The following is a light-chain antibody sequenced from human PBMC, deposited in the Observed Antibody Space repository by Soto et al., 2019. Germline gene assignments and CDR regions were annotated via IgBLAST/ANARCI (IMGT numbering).Light chain of an antibody. V-gene: IGLV7-46*01. CDR2: DTT. Sequence: QAVATQAPSLTVSPGGTVTLPCGSSTGAVTNGHYPYWVQQKAGQAPRTLIYDTTNRHSWTPARFSGTLLGGKAALTLSGAQPEDEAEYYCLLSYNGPYVFGTGTKVTVL. CDR1: TGAVTNGHY. J-gene: IGLJ1*01. CDR3: LLSYNGPYV.